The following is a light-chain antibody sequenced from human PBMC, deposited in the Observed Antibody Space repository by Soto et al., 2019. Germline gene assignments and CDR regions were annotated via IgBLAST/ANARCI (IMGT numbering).Light chain of an antibody. J-gene: IGLJ1*01. CDR3: CSYAGSTTFYV. V-gene: IGLV2-23*01. Sequence: QSVLTQPASVSGSPGQSITISCTGTSSDVGTYNLVSWYQQHPGKAPKLMIYEGTKRPSGVSDRFSASKSGNTASLTISGLQAEDEADYHCCSYAGSTTFYVFGTGTKVTVL. CDR2: EGT. CDR1: SSDVGTYNL.